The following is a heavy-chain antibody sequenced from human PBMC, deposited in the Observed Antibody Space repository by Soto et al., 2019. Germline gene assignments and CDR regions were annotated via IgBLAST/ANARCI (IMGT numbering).Heavy chain of an antibody. Sequence: SVKFSCKASVYTFTGYYMHWVRQAPVQGLECMGWINPNSGGTNYAQKFQGRVTMTRDTSISTAYMELSRLRSDDTAVYYCARVTVTTDYYYYGMDVWGQGTTVTVSS. J-gene: IGHJ6*02. D-gene: IGHD4-4*01. CDR2: INPNSGGT. CDR1: VYTFTGYY. V-gene: IGHV1-2*02. CDR3: ARVTVTTDYYYYGMDV.